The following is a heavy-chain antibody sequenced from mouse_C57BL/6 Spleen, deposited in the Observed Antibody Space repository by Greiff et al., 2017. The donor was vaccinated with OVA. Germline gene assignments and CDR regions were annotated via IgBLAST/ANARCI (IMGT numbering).Heavy chain of an antibody. Sequence: VQLQQPGTELVKPGASVKLSCKASGYTFTSYWMHWVKQRPGQGLEWIGNINPSNGGTTYNEKFKSKATLTVDKSSSTAYMQLSSLTSEDSAVYYCARPYYYGSNYFDYWGQGTTLTVSS. V-gene: IGHV1-53*01. D-gene: IGHD1-1*01. J-gene: IGHJ2*01. CDR2: INPSNGGT. CDR1: GYTFTSYW. CDR3: ARPYYYGSNYFDY.